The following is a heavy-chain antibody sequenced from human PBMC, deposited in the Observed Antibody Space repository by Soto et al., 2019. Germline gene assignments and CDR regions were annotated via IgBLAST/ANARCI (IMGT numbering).Heavy chain of an antibody. V-gene: IGHV1-69*02. D-gene: IGHD3-10*01. J-gene: IGHJ4*02. CDR2: VIPMVEMS. CDR1: RGILNYDT. Sequence: QVQLVQSGAEVKKSGSSVKVSCTASRGILNYDTLSWVRQAPERGLEWLGRVIPMVEMSSYAQKFQGRVTITADKSTSTVYMVLTNLRSEDTAVYFCATNYGSGSTHFDSWGQGTLVTVS. CDR3: ATNYGSGSTHFDS.